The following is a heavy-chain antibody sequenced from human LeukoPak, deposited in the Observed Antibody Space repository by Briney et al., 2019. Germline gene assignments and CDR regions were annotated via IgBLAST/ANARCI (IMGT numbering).Heavy chain of an antibody. CDR3: ARGVLYGDYYFDY. D-gene: IGHD2-21*02. Sequence: PGGSLRLSCAASGFTFTSYWMTWVRQAPGKGLEWVANTKHDGSERYYVDSVKGRFTISRDNVKNSLFLQMDSLRAEDTAVYYWARGVLYGDYYFDYWGQGTLVTVTS. CDR2: TKHDGSER. J-gene: IGHJ4*02. CDR1: GFTFTSYW. V-gene: IGHV3-7*04.